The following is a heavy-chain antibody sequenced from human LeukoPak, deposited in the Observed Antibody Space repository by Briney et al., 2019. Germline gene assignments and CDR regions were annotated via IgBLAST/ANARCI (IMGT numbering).Heavy chain of an antibody. V-gene: IGHV3-64*02. J-gene: IGHJ4*02. Sequence: PGGSLRLSCAASGFGFGSYDMHWVRQAPGKGLECVSAISSSGRSTYYADSVKGRFTISRDNSNNTLYLQMGSLKPEDMAVYYCARDRKRGYSYGAFDYWGQGTLVTVSS. CDR2: ISSSGRST. CDR1: GFGFGSYD. CDR3: ARDRKRGYSYGAFDY. D-gene: IGHD5-18*01.